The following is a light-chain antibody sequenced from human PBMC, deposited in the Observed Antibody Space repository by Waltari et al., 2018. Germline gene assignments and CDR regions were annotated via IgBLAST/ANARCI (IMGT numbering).Light chain of an antibody. CDR1: QNVFYSSNNKSY. J-gene: IGKJ2*01. CDR3: QQYYTTPYT. V-gene: IGKV4-1*01. Sequence: DIVMTQSPDSLAVSLGEMATISCKSSQNVFYSSNNKSYLTWYQNKPGQPPRLLIYWASTRESGVPDRFSGSESGTDFTLTISSLQAEDVAVYYCQQYYTTPYTFGQGTKVEIK. CDR2: WAS.